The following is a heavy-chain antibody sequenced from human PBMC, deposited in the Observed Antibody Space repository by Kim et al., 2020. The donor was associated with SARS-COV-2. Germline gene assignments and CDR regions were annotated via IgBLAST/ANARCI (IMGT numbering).Heavy chain of an antibody. Sequence: GGSLRLSCAASGFPFSAYSMSWGRQAPGGGLEWVSSIDSTGDKIYYADSVRGRCTNSRDNDKNALYLQMDSLRAEDTAIYYCTRLLNGHFNHWGPGVLVSVSS. J-gene: IGHJ4*02. CDR2: IDSTGDKI. V-gene: IGHV3-21*06. D-gene: IGHD2-8*01. CDR1: GFPFSAYS. CDR3: TRLLNGHFNH.